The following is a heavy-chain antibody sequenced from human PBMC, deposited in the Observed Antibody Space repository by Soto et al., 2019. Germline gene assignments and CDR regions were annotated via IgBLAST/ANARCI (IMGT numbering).Heavy chain of an antibody. CDR1: GYTFTRYE. J-gene: IGHJ3*02. D-gene: IGHD2-2*01. CDR2: MNPNSGNT. V-gene: IGHV1-8*01. CDR3: SRARYCSSTSCYDAFDI. Sequence: ASVKVSCKASGYTFTRYEINWVRQATGQGLEWMGWMNPNSGNTGYAQKFQGRVTMTRNTSISTAYMELSSLRSEDTAVYYCSRARYCSSTSCYDAFDIWGQGTMVTVSS.